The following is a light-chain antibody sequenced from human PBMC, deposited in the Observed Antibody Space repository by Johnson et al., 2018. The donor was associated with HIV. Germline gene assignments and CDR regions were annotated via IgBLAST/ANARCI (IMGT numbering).Light chain of an antibody. CDR1: SSNIGNNY. V-gene: IGLV1-51*02. CDR2: EKN. Sequence: QSVLTQPPSVSAAPGQKVNISCSGSSSNIGNNYVSWYQQLPGTAPKLLIYEKNKRPSGIPDRFSASKSGPSATLGITGLQTGDEADYYCGTWDSSLSAHYVFGTGTKVTVL. J-gene: IGLJ1*01. CDR3: GTWDSSLSAHYV.